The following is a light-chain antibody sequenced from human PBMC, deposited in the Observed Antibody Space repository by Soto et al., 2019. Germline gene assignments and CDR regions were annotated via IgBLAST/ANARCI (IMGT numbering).Light chain of an antibody. V-gene: IGKV3-15*01. CDR2: GAS. CDR1: QSVSSN. J-gene: IGKJ2*01. Sequence: ERVMTQSPATLSVSPGERATLSCRASQSVSSNLAWYQQKPGQAPRLLIYGASTRATSIPARFSGSGSGTEFTLTISSLQSEDFAVYYCHQYYNWPYTFGQGTNLEIK. CDR3: HQYYNWPYT.